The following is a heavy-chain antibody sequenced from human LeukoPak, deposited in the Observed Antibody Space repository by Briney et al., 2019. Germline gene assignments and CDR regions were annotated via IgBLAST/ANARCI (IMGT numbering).Heavy chain of an antibody. J-gene: IGHJ5*02. CDR3: ARVNVDIVAYWFDP. Sequence: SGTLSLTCTVSGGSISSGDYYWSWIRQPPEKGLEWIGYIYYSGSTYYNPSLKSRVTISVDTSKNQFSLKLSSVTAADTAVYYCARVNVDIVAYWFDPWGQGTLVTVSS. CDR2: IYYSGST. V-gene: IGHV4-30-4*01. D-gene: IGHD5-12*01. CDR1: GGSISSGDYY.